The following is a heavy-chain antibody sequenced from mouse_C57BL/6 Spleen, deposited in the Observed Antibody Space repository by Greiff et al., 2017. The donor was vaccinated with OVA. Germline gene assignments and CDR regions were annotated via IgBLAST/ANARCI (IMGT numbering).Heavy chain of an antibody. CDR3: ARTGTMDY. J-gene: IGHJ4*01. D-gene: IGHD4-1*01. CDR2: IHPNSGST. Sequence: VKLMESGAELVKPGASVKLSCKASGYTFTSYWMHWVKQRPGQGLEWIGMIHPNSGSTNYNEKFKSKATLTVDKSSSTAYMQLSSLTSEDSAVYYCARTGTMDYWGQGTSVTVSS. CDR1: GYTFTSYW. V-gene: IGHV1-64*01.